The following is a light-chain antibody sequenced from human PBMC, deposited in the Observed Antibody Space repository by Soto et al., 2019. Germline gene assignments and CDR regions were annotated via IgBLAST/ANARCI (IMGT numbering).Light chain of an antibody. Sequence: QSVLTQPPSVSGAPGRRVTISCTGSSSNIGAGYDVHWYQQLPGTAPKLLIYGNSNRPSEVPDRFSGSKSGTSASLAITGLQAEDEADYYCQSYDSSLSGWVFGGGTKVTVL. CDR1: SSNIGAGYD. CDR2: GNS. V-gene: IGLV1-40*01. J-gene: IGLJ3*02. CDR3: QSYDSSLSGWV.